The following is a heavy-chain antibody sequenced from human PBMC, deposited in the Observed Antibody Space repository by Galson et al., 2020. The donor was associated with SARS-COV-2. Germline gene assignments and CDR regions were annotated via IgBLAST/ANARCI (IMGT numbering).Heavy chain of an antibody. D-gene: IGHD3-22*01. CDR2: MSYSGSP. V-gene: IGHV4-59*08. J-gene: IGHJ4*02. Sequence: SETLSLTCSVSGGSISSHYWSWLRQPPGKGLEWIAYMSYSGSPNYNPSLKSRVTISVDTSKNQLSLILTSVTAADTAVYYCARPLTYFYDSSGYCPLDYWGQGTLVTVSS. CDR3: ARPLTYFYDSSGYCPLDY. CDR1: GGSISSHY.